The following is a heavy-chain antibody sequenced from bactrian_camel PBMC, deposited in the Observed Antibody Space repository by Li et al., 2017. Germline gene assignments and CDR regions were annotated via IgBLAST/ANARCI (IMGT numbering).Heavy chain of an antibody. CDR1: GYTYDYYC. Sequence: VQLVESGGGSVQAGGSLRLACEVSGYTYDYYCVAWFRQAPGKQREGVATFKHDGTATYADSVKGRFTISEDSAKKTLYLQMDSLKAEDTAVYYCVADRWGSGNACSTEAQQYRYWGQGTQVTVS. CDR3: VADRWGSGNACSTEAQQYRY. V-gene: IGHV3S53*01. CDR2: FKHDGTA. J-gene: IGHJ4*01. D-gene: IGHD7*01.